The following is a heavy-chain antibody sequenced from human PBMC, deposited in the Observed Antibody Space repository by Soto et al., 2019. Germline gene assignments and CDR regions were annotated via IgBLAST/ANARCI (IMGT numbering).Heavy chain of an antibody. J-gene: IGHJ4*02. CDR3: AMSVDTARFDY. CDR2: IIPIFGTA. D-gene: IGHD5-18*01. Sequence: QVQLVQSGAEVKKPGSSVQVSCKASGGTFSSYAISWVRQAPGQGLEWMGGIIPIFGTANYAQKFQGSVTITADESTSTAYMDLSSLISEATAVYYCAMSVDTARFDYWVQGTLVTVSS. CDR1: GGTFSSYA. V-gene: IGHV1-69*12.